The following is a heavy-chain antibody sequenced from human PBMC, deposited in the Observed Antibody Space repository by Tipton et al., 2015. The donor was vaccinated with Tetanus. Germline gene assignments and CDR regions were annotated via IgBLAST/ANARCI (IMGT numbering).Heavy chain of an antibody. Sequence: TLSLTCNVSGGSLSSRYWSWIRQTAGKRLEWIGRIYISGSTDYNPSLKTRVSMSVGTSKNQFSLKLSSVTAADTAVYYCARGPSVAYCSGGSCPVWFDPWGQGTLVTVSS. CDR1: GGSLSSRY. CDR3: ARGPSVAYCSGGSCPVWFDP. CDR2: IYISGST. D-gene: IGHD2-15*01. J-gene: IGHJ5*02. V-gene: IGHV4-4*07.